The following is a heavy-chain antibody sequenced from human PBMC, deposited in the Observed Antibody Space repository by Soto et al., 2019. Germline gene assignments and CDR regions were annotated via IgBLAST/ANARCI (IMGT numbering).Heavy chain of an antibody. D-gene: IGHD5-12*01. V-gene: IGHV1-69*12. Sequence: QVQLVQSGAEVKKPGSSVRVSCKASGATLNTFINYGITWVRQAPGQGLEGMGGIIPVFGAANDAQKFQDRVTIDADDCTRPENMELSSLTSGDTAVYYCARGAATKIIVLMYEALETGGQGTMVTVSS. CDR1: GATLNTFINYG. J-gene: IGHJ3*02. CDR2: IIPVFGAA. CDR3: ARGAATKIIVLMYEALET.